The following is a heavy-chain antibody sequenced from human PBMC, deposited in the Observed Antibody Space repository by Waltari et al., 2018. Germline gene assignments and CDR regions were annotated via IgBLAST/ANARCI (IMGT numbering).Heavy chain of an antibody. J-gene: IGHJ3*02. CDR2: IYYRGST. CDR1: GGSISSGGYY. Sequence: QVQLQESGPGLVKPSQTLSLTCTVSGGSISSGGYYWSWIRQHPGKGLEWIGYIYYRGSTYYNPSLKSRVTISVDTSKNQFSLKLSSVTAADTAVYYCARELIVVVPAAMDRGSFDIWGQGTMVTVSS. D-gene: IGHD2-2*01. V-gene: IGHV4-31*03. CDR3: ARELIVVVPAAMDRGSFDI.